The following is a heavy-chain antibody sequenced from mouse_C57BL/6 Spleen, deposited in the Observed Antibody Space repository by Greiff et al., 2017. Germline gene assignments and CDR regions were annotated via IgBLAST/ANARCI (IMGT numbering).Heavy chain of an antibody. CDR2: INPSTGGT. CDR3: ARGGYDYDRFAY. J-gene: IGHJ3*01. D-gene: IGHD2-4*01. Sequence: EVQVVESGPELVKPGASVKISCKASGYSFTGYYMNWVKQSPEKSLEWIGEINPSTGGTTYNQKFKAKATLTVDKSSSTAYMQLKSLTSEDSAVYYCARGGYDYDRFAYGGQGTLVTVSA. V-gene: IGHV1-42*01. CDR1: GYSFTGYY.